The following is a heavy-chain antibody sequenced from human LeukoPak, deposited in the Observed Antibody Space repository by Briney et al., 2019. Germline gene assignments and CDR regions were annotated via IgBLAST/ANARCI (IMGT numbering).Heavy chain of an antibody. V-gene: IGHV4-34*01. CDR3: ARGRHDITMIVVVMTSVSYYLDV. CDR2: INPSGST. CDR1: GVSFSGYH. Sequence: SETLSLTCAVYGVSFSGYHWTWIRQSPGKGLEWVGDINPSGSTYYNPSLKSRLTISVHTSKTQFSLKLRSVTAADTAVYYCARGRHDITMIVVVMTSVSYYLDVWGKGTTVTVS. D-gene: IGHD3-22*01. J-gene: IGHJ6*03.